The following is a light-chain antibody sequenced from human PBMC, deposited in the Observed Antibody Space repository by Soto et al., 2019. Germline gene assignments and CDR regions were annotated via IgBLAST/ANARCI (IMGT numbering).Light chain of an antibody. CDR2: DVS. CDR3: SSYTSSSTLV. V-gene: IGLV2-14*01. Sequence: QSVLTQPASVSGSPGQSITISCTGTSSDVAGYNYVSWYQQHPGKAPKLIIYDVSNRPSGVSNRFSGSKSGNTASLTISGLQDEDQADYYCSSYTSSSTLVFGGGTQLTVL. CDR1: SSDVAGYNY. J-gene: IGLJ3*02.